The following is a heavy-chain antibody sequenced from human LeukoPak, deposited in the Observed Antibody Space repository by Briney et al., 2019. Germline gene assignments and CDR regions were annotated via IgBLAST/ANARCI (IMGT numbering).Heavy chain of an antibody. J-gene: IGHJ4*02. CDR3: ARGTRGIVLAGEFFDY. D-gene: IGHD6-19*01. CDR2: IWYDGSNK. Sequence: PGRSLRLSCAAPGFTFSTYGMHWVRQAPGKGLEWVAVIWYDGSNKYYADSVKGRFTISRDNSKNTLYLQMNSLRAEDTAVYYCARGTRGIVLAGEFFDYWGQGTLVTVSS. V-gene: IGHV3-33*01. CDR1: GFTFSTYG.